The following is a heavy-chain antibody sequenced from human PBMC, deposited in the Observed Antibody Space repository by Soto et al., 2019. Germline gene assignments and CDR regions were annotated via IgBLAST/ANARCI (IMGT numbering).Heavy chain of an antibody. CDR3: ARGDLVVVLGIGMDV. D-gene: IGHD2-2*01. Sequence: QLQLVQSGAEVKKPGASVKVSCKASGDTFTGSYMHWVRQAPGQWLAWMGWINPNSGGTNYAQKFQGCVTMTRDTSISTDDMELSRLRSDDTAVYYCARGDLVVVLGIGMDVCGQGTTVTVSS. V-gene: IGHV1-2*04. J-gene: IGHJ6*02. CDR2: INPNSGGT. CDR1: GDTFTGSY.